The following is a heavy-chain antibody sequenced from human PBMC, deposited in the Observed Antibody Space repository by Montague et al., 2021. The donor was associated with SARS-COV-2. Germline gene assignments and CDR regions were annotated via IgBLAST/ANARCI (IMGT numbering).Heavy chain of an antibody. CDR1: GASISSGDYY. CDR2: TYTSGGT. V-gene: IGHV4-61*02. J-gene: IGHJ4*02. CDR3: ARGGGGRTRYFDN. D-gene: IGHD1-1*01. Sequence: TLSLTCTVSGASISSGDYYWSWIRQPAGKGLEWIGRTYTSGGTKYNPSLNSRVTILVDTSKNQFSLNLRSVTAADTAVYYCARGGGGRTRYFDNWGQGTLVTVSS.